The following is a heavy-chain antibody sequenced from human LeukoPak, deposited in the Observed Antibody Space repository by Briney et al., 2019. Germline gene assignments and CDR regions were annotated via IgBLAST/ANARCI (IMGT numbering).Heavy chain of an antibody. CDR1: GFTFSSYA. Sequence: GGSLRLSCAASGFTFSSYAMSWVRQAPGKGLEWVSGIIANGVNTYYADSVQGRFTISRDNSKNTLYLQMNSLRAEDTAVYYCAKYWVDPVLVPFDYWGQGTLVTVSS. J-gene: IGHJ4*02. V-gene: IGHV3-23*01. CDR2: IIANGVNT. CDR3: AKYWVDPVLVPFDY. D-gene: IGHD3-10*01.